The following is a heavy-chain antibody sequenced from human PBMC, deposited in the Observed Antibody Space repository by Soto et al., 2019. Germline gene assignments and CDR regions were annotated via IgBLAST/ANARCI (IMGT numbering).Heavy chain of an antibody. Sequence: QVQLVQSGAEEKKPGASVKVSCKASGYTFTSYAMHWVRQAPGQRLEWMGWINAGNGNTKYSQKFKGRVTITRDTSATTAYMELSSLRSEDTAVYYCATVYCISTRCHFDYWGQGTLVTVSS. CDR1: GYTFTSYA. CDR3: ATVYCISTRCHFDY. CDR2: INAGNGNT. V-gene: IGHV1-3*05. D-gene: IGHD2-2*01. J-gene: IGHJ4*02.